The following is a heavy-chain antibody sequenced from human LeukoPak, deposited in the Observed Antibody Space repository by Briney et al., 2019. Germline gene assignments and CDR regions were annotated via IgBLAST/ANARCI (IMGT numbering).Heavy chain of an antibody. CDR2: IYTSGST. D-gene: IGHD3-22*01. CDR1: GGSISSGSYY. J-gene: IGHJ4*02. Sequence: SQTLSLTCTVSGGSISSGSYYWSWIRQPAGKGLEWIGRIYTSGSTNYNPSLKSRVTISVDTSKNQFSLKLSSVTAADTAVYYCARGNSYYDSSGYDLDYWGQGTLVTVSS. CDR3: ARGNSYYDSSGYDLDY. V-gene: IGHV4-61*02.